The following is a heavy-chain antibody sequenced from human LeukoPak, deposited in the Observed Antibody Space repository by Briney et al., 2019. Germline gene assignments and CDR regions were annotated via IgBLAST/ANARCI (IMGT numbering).Heavy chain of an antibody. CDR2: IYYSGST. D-gene: IGHD1-26*01. Sequence: SETLSLTCTVSGASITSYDWSWIRQPPGKGLDWIVYIYYSGSTTYKPSLKSRVTISVDTSKNQFSLKLSSVTAADTAVYYCARLSIVGATNFDYWGQGTLVTVSS. V-gene: IGHV4-59*08. J-gene: IGHJ4*02. CDR1: GASITSYD. CDR3: ARLSIVGATNFDY.